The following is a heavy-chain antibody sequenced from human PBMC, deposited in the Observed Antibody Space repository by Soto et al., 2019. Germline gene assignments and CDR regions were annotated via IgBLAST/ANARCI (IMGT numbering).Heavy chain of an antibody. CDR2: ISYDGSNK. J-gene: IGHJ4*02. CDR3: AKIGAPPYGDFLYYFDY. V-gene: IGHV3-30*18. Sequence: WGSLRLSCAASGFTFSSYGMHWVRQAPGKGLEWVAVISYDGSNKYYADSVKGRFTISRDNSKNTLYLQMNSLRAEDTAVYYCAKIGAPPYGDFLYYFDYWGQGTLVTVSS. D-gene: IGHD4-17*01. CDR1: GFTFSSYG.